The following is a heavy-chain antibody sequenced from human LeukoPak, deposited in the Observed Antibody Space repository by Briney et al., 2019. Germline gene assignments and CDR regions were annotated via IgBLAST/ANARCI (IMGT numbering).Heavy chain of an antibody. CDR3: ARVWNDYYFDY. Sequence: SQTLSLTCTVSGGSISSDGYYWSWIRQPPGKGLEWIGYIYHSGSTYYNPSLKSRVTISVDRSKNQFSLKLSSVTAADTAVYYCARVWNDYYFDYWGQGTLVTVSS. CDR1: GGSISSDGYY. D-gene: IGHD1-1*01. CDR2: IYHSGST. V-gene: IGHV4-30-2*01. J-gene: IGHJ4*02.